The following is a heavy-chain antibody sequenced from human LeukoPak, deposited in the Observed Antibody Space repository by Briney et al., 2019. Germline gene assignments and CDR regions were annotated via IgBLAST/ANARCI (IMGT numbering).Heavy chain of an antibody. V-gene: IGHV4-38-2*01. CDR3: ARNTTEVVTAKWFDP. CDR2: IYHSGST. Sequence: SETLSLTCAVSGYSISSGDYWGWIRQPPGKGLEWIGSIYHSGSTHYNPSLKSRVTISVDTSKNQFSLKLSSVTAADAAVYYCARNTTEVVTAKWFDPWGQGTLVTVSS. J-gene: IGHJ5*02. CDR1: GYSISSGDY. D-gene: IGHD2-21*02.